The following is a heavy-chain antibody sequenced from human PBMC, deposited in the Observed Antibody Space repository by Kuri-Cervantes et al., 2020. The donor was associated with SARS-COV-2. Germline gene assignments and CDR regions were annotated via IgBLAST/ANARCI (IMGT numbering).Heavy chain of an antibody. CDR3: ARDQIVVVTKGSSIEYFQH. D-gene: IGHD3-22*01. J-gene: IGHJ1*01. Sequence: ASVKVSCKASGYTFTSYYMHWVRQAPGQGLEWMGIINPSGGSTSYAQKFQGRVTMTRDTSTSTVYMELSSLRSEDTAVYYCARDQIVVVTKGSSIEYFQHWGQGTLVTVSS. V-gene: IGHV1-46*01. CDR1: GYTFTSYY. CDR2: INPSGGST.